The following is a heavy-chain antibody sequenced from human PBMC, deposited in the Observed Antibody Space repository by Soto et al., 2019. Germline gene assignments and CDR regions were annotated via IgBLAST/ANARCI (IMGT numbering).Heavy chain of an antibody. J-gene: IGHJ6*02. CDR2: ISYDGSNK. V-gene: IGHV3-30-3*01. D-gene: IGHD5-12*01. CDR3: ARGRATHYYYYGMDV. Sequence: GRSLTLSCAASGFTFISYAMHWVRQSPGKGLEWVAVISYDGSNKYYADSVKGRFTISRDNSKNTLYLQMNSLRAEDTAVYYCARGRATHYYYYGMDVWGQGTTVTVS. CDR1: GFTFISYA.